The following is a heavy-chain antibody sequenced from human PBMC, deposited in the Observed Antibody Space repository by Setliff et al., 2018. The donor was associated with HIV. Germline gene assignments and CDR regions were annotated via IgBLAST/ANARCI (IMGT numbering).Heavy chain of an antibody. CDR3: GAGGYQNAFDI. J-gene: IGHJ3*02. Sequence: ASVKVSCKASGYTFSSYGISWVRQAPGQGLEWVGWIRAYNGDTKYAQKLQGRVTMTTDTSTSTAYMELRSLRSDDTAVYYCGAGGYQNAFDIWGQGTMVTVSS. V-gene: IGHV1-18*01. CDR2: IRAYNGDT. D-gene: IGHD3-22*01. CDR1: GYTFSSYG.